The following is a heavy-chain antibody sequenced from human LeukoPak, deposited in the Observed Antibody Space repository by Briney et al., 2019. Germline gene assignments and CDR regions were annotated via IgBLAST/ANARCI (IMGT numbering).Heavy chain of an antibody. V-gene: IGHV1-8*01. Sequence: ASVKVSCKASGYTFTSYDINWVRQATGQGLEWMGWMNPNSGNTGYAQKFQGRVTITADESTSTAYMELSSLRSEDTAVYYCARTTYYDFWSGYYADAFDIWGQGTMVTVSS. CDR2: MNPNSGNT. J-gene: IGHJ3*02. D-gene: IGHD3-3*01. CDR1: GYTFTSYD. CDR3: ARTTYYDFWSGYYADAFDI.